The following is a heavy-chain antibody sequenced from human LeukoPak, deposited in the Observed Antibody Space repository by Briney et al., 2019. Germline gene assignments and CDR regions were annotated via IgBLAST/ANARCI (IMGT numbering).Heavy chain of an antibody. D-gene: IGHD4-23*01. J-gene: IGHJ3*02. CDR1: GYTFTGYY. CDR3: ATAVVELHDTFDI. V-gene: IGHV1-2*02. CDR2: INPNSGGT. Sequence: ASVTVCCKASGYTFTGYYMLWARQAPGQGLEGMGWINPNSGGTNYAQKFQGRVTMTRDTSINTAYMELSRLRSDDTAVYYCATAVVELHDTFDIWRQGTMVTVSS.